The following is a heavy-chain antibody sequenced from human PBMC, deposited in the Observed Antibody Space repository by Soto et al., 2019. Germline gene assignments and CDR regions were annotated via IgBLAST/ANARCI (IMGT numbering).Heavy chain of an antibody. CDR3: ARHYSSGCYFDY. Sequence: EVQLLESGGGLIQPGGSLRLSCAASGFTVSSNYMSWVRQAPGKGLEWVSVIHTDGNTYYADSVKGRFTISRDNSKNTVFLQMNSLRGEDTAVYYCARHYSSGCYFDYWGQGTLVTVSS. D-gene: IGHD6-19*01. J-gene: IGHJ4*02. CDR1: GFTVSSNY. V-gene: IGHV3-53*01. CDR2: IHTDGNT.